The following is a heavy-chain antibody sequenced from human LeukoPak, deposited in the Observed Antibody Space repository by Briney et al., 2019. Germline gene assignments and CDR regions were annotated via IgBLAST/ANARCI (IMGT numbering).Heavy chain of an antibody. CDR1: GGSFSGYY. D-gene: IGHD5-18*01. J-gene: IGHJ4*02. V-gene: IGHV4-34*01. CDR3: ARLKGYSYGVGVFDY. CDR2: INHSGST. Sequence: SETLSLTCAVYGGSFSGYYWSWIRQPPGKGLEWIEEINHSGSTNYNPSLKSRVTISVDTSKNQFSLKLSSVTAADTAVYYCARLKGYSYGVGVFDYWGQGTLVTVSS.